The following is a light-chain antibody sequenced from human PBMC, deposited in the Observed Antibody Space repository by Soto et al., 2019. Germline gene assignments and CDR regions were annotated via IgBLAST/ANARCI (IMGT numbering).Light chain of an antibody. CDR3: TSYRCTITLGV. V-gene: IGLV2-14*03. CDR2: DVS. J-gene: IGLJ1*01. CDR1: SSDVGAYTY. Sequence: QSALTQPASVSGSPGQSITISCSGTSSDVGAYTYVSWYQVHPGEPPKLVIYDVSKRPSGVSNRFSGSKSGNTASLTISGLQAEDEGNYYGTSYRCTITLGVFGPGTMVPVL.